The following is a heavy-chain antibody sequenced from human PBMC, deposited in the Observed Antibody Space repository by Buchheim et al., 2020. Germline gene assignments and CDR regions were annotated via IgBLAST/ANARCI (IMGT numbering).Heavy chain of an antibody. D-gene: IGHD4/OR15-4a*01. CDR2: VKSRADGGTT. Sequence: EVQLVESGGGLVKPGGSIRLSCAASTFTFSNAWMNWVRQAPGKGLQWVGRVKSRADGGTTAYAAPVKGSLTIPRGDPKNTLYLQMNTLKTEDTAVYYCTTGAYGMDVWGQGTT. V-gene: IGHV3-15*07. CDR1: TFTFSNAW. CDR3: TTGAYGMDV. J-gene: IGHJ6*02.